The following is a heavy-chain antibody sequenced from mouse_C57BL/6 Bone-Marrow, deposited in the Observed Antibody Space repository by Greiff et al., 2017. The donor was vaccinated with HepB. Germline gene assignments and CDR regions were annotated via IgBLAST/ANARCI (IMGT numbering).Heavy chain of an antibody. CDR1: GFNIKDYY. CDR2: IDPEDGEN. J-gene: IGHJ2*01. D-gene: IGHD1-1*01. V-gene: IGHV14-2*01. Sequence: VQLQQSGAELVKPGASVKLSCTASGFNIKDYYMHWVKQRTEQGLEWIGRIDPEDGENKYAPKFQGKATITADTSSNTAYLQISSLTSEDTAVYYCANPSTVDYWGQGTTLTVSS. CDR3: ANPSTVDY.